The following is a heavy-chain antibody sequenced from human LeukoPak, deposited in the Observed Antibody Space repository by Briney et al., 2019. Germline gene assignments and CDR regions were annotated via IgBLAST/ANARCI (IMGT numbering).Heavy chain of an antibody. D-gene: IGHD2-2*03. J-gene: IGHJ4*02. CDR2: INPNSGGT. CDR3: ARDGYCTSTSCCFDY. CDR1: GYMVTRYD. Sequence: ASLKVSCKAAGYMVTRYDMHWGRQAPGQGLEWMGWINPNSGGTNYAQKFQGRVTVTTDTSTSTVYMEVTILRSAADAVYNCARDGYCTSTSCCFDYWGQGTLVTVSS. V-gene: IGHV1-2*02.